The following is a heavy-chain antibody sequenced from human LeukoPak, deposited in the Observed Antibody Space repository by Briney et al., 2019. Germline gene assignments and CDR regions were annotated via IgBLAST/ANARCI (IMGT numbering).Heavy chain of an antibody. J-gene: IGHJ4*02. CDR3: ARVVRYYYGSGSPATYFDY. V-gene: IGHV4-39*07. CDR1: VGSISSSSYY. D-gene: IGHD3-10*01. CDR2: IYTSGST. Sequence: PSETLTLTCTVSVGSISSSSYYWGWIRQPPGKGLEWIGSIYTSGSTNYNPSLKSRVTMSVDTSNNQFSLKLSSVTAADTAVYYCARVVRYYYGSGSPATYFDYWGQGTLVTVSS.